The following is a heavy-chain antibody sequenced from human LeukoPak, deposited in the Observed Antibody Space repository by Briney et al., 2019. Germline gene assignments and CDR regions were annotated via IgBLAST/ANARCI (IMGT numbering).Heavy chain of an antibody. Sequence: GGSLRLSCAASGFTFSSYGMSWVRQAPGKGLEWVSAISGSGGSTYYADSVKGRFTISRDNAKNSLYLQMNSPRAEDTAVYYCVRGYSYGWFDPWGQGTLVTVSS. J-gene: IGHJ5*02. CDR3: VRGYSYGWFDP. CDR1: GFTFSSYG. CDR2: ISGSGGST. V-gene: IGHV3-23*01. D-gene: IGHD5-18*01.